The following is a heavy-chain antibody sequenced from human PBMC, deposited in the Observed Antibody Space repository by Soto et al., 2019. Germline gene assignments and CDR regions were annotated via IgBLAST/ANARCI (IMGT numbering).Heavy chain of an antibody. CDR2: VNPAGSET. J-gene: IGHJ6*04. D-gene: IGHD1-1*01. CDR3: ARDRERSTVHRTFALGAMEG. CDR1: GFIFEHFG. V-gene: IGHV3-7*03. Sequence: PGGSLRLSCAASGFIFEHFGMSWVRPAPGTGLEWVGTVNPAGSETYYGDSLKGRFTISRDNANNSLSLQMHNLRADDTAIYYCARDRERSTVHRTFALGAMEGWGTGASVTVSS.